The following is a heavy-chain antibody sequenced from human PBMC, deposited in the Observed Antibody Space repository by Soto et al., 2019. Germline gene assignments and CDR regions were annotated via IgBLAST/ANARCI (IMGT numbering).Heavy chain of an antibody. CDR1: GFSFSSYD. V-gene: IGHV3-74*01. J-gene: IGHJ4*02. D-gene: IGHD2-2*01. CDR2: INGDGSSI. CDR3: TRRGCSTTGCYFN. Sequence: PGGSLRLSCAASGFSFSSYDVHWVRQAPGKGLEWVARINGDGSSIHYADSVKGRFTISRDNAKNTLYLQMNSLRAEDAAVYYCTRRGCSTTGCYFNWGRGTLVTVSS.